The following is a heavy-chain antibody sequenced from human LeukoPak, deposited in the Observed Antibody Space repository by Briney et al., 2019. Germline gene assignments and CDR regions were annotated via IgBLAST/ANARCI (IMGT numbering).Heavy chain of an antibody. CDR3: ARAYRPYYYYYMDV. D-gene: IGHD3-16*02. Sequence: SSETLSLTCTVSGGSISSSSYYWRWIRQPPGKGLEWIGSIYYSGSTYYNPSLKSRVTISVDTSKNQFSLKLSSVTAADTAVYYCARAYRPYYYYYMDVWGKGTTVTISS. V-gene: IGHV4-39*07. J-gene: IGHJ6*03. CDR1: GGSISSSSYY. CDR2: IYYSGST.